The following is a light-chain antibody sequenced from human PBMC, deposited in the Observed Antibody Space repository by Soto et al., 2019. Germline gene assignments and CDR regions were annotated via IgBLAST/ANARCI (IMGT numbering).Light chain of an antibody. V-gene: IGKV1-39*01. Sequence: DIQMTQSPSSLSASVGDRVTITCRASQSISSYLNWYQQKPGKAPKLLIYAASSLQSGVPSRFSGSGSGTDFTLTISSLQPEDFATYYCQQSYSFWTFGQGTKVDNK. CDR1: QSISSY. CDR2: AAS. CDR3: QQSYSFWT. J-gene: IGKJ1*01.